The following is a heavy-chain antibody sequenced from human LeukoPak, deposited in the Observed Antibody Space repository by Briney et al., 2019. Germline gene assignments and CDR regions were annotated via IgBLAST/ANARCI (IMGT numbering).Heavy chain of an antibody. J-gene: IGHJ4*02. CDR1: GHTFTGYY. CDR3: ARLIAAAGTGDY. Sequence: ASVRVSCKASGHTFTGYYMHWVRQAPGQGLEWMGWINANSGGTNYAQKFQGRVTMTRDTSISTAYMELSRLRSDDTAVYYCARLIAAAGTGDYWGQGTLVTVSS. D-gene: IGHD6-13*01. CDR2: INANSGGT. V-gene: IGHV1-2*02.